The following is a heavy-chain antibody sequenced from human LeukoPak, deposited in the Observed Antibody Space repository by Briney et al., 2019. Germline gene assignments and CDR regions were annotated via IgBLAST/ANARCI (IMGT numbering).Heavy chain of an antibody. CDR2: IRGDGADT. Sequence: GGSLRLSCTASGFSFNNYWMHWVRQAPGKGLLWLSRIRGDGADTGYADSVKGRFTISRDNAKNTLYLQMNSLTAEDTAVYYCARDLILGSGSLDYWGQGTLVTVSS. D-gene: IGHD3-10*01. J-gene: IGHJ4*02. CDR3: ARDLILGSGSLDY. CDR1: GFSFNNYW. V-gene: IGHV3-74*01.